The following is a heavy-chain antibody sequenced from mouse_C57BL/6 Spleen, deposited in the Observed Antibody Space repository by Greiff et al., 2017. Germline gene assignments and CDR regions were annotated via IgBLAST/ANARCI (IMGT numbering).Heavy chain of an antibody. CDR3: ERHDSNYSFAY. V-gene: IGHV1-69*01. CDR1: GYTFTSYW. D-gene: IGHD2-5*01. J-gene: IGHJ3*01. Sequence: QVQLQQPGAELVMPGASVKLSCKASGYTFTSYWMHWVKQRPGQGLEWIGEIDPSDSYTNYNQKFKGKSTLTVDKSSSTAYMQLSSLTSEDSAVYYCERHDSNYSFAYWGQGTLVTVSA. CDR2: IDPSDSYT.